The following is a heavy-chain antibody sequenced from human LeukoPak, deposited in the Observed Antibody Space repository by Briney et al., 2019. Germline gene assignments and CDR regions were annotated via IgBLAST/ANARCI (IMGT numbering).Heavy chain of an antibody. J-gene: IGHJ3*02. V-gene: IGHV3-23*01. CDR2: ISGSGGST. D-gene: IGHD3-22*01. Sequence: SGGSLRLSCAASGFTFSSYAMSWVRQAPGKGLEWVSAISGSGGSTYYADSVKGRFTISRDNSKNTLYLQMNSLRAEDTAVYYCAKDMGLTYYYASVYAFDIWGQGTMVTVSS. CDR1: GFTFSSYA. CDR3: AKDMGLTYYYASVYAFDI.